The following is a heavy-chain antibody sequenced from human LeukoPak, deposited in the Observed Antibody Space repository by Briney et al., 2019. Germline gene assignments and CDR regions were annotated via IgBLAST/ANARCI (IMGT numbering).Heavy chain of an antibody. CDR2: ISGYNGNT. CDR3: ARATSQWYTQSAFDV. V-gene: IGHV1-18*01. J-gene: IGHJ3*01. Sequence: ASVKVSCKTSGYIFTSYGIIWVRQAPGQGLEWMGWISGYNGNTNFAQKFQGRVTVTTDTSTSTAYMELRGLTSDDTAVYYCARATSQWYTQSAFDVWGQGTMLTVSS. CDR1: GYIFTSYG. D-gene: IGHD2-8*01.